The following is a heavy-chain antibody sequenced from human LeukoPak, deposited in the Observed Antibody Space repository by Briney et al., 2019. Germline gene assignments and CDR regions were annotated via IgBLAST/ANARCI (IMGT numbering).Heavy chain of an antibody. V-gene: IGHV4-4*02. CDR2: IYDNGST. Sequence: SETLSLTCAVSGGSISRSNWWSWVRQSPGKGLEWIGEIYDNGSTNYNPSLKSRVTISVDTSKNQFSLKLSSVTAADTAVYYCARRKRWDAFDIWGQGTMVTVSS. D-gene: IGHD5-24*01. CDR1: GGSISRSNW. J-gene: IGHJ3*02. CDR3: ARRKRWDAFDI.